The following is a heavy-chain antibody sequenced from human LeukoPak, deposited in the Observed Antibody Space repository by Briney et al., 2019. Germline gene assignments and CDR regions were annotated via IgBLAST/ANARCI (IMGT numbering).Heavy chain of an antibody. V-gene: IGHV1-2*02. J-gene: IGHJ4*02. CDR2: INPSGGTT. D-gene: IGHD3-10*01. CDR3: ASISYGSGVDY. CDR1: GXTFSSYF. Sequence: KTGGPLRLSCAASGXTFSSYFMHWVRQAPGQGLEWMGIINPSGGTTNYAQKFQGRVTMTRDTSISTAYMELSRLRSDDTAVYYCASISYGSGVDYWGQGTLVTVSS.